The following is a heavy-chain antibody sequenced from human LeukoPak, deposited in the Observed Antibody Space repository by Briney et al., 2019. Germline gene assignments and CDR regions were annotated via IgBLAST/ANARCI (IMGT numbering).Heavy chain of an antibody. V-gene: IGHV4-61*01. CDR3: ARGRGYFGY. Sequence: SETLSLTCTVSGGSVSSGSYYWSWIRQPPVKGLEWIGYIFDSGSTNYNPSLKSRVTISVDTSKNQISLKLSSVTAADTAVYYCARGRGYFGYWGQGTLVTVSS. CDR1: GGSVSSGSYY. CDR2: IFDSGST. J-gene: IGHJ4*02.